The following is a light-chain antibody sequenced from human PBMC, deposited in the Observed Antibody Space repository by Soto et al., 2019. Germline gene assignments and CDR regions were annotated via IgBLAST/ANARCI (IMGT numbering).Light chain of an antibody. CDR2: DGS. CDR3: HQYNSFPIT. Sequence: DIQMTQSPSTLSASVGDRVTIICRASQSIDRWLAWYQQKPGKAPKLLIFDGSSLQSGVPSRFSGSRSGTEFTLTIRSMQPDDFATDYCHQYNSFPITFGPGTRLEIK. J-gene: IGKJ5*01. V-gene: IGKV1-5*02. CDR1: QSIDRW.